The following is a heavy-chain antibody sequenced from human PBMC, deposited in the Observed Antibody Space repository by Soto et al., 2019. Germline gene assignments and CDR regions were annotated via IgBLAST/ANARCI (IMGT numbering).Heavy chain of an antibody. V-gene: IGHV3-30*18. CDR2: ISYDGSNK. CDR1: GFTFSSYG. Sequence: GGSLRLSCAASGFTFSSYGMHWVRQAPGKGLEWVAVISYDGSNKYYADSVKGRFTISRDNSKNTLYLQMNSLRAEDTAVYYCAKVRCLEGSPPPYYYGIDVWGQGTTVTVSS. J-gene: IGHJ6*02. CDR3: AKVRCLEGSPPPYYYGIDV. D-gene: IGHD3-3*01.